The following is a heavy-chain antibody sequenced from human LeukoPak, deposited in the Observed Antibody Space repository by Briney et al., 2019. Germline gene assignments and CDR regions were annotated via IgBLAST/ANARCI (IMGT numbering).Heavy chain of an antibody. D-gene: IGHD6-19*01. V-gene: IGHV3-23*01. Sequence: GGSLRLSCAASGLTFSSYAMSWVRQAPGKGLEWVSSISGSGGSTYYADPVKGRFTISRDNSQNTLYLQMNSLRAEDTAVYYCAKDRSGGGDYYLGMDVWGPGTTVTVSS. J-gene: IGHJ6*02. CDR2: ISGSGGST. CDR1: GLTFSSYA. CDR3: AKDRSGGGDYYLGMDV.